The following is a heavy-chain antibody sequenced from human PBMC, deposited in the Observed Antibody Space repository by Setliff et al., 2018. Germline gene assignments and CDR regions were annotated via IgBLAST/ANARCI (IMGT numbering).Heavy chain of an antibody. J-gene: IGHJ3*02. V-gene: IGHV1-24*01. Sequence: ASVKVSCKVSRYTLTELSMHWVRQAPGKGLEWMGSFDPEDGETLYAQKFQGRVTMTRNTSISTAYMELSSLRSEDTAVYYCARGLLGYSYGYYAFDIWGQGTMVTVSS. CDR3: ARGLLGYSYGYYAFDI. CDR2: FDPEDGET. CDR1: RYTLTELS. D-gene: IGHD5-18*01.